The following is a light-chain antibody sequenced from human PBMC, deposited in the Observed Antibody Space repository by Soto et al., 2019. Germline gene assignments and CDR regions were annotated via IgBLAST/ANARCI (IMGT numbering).Light chain of an antibody. CDR1: QSVSSSY. CDR2: GAS. J-gene: IGKJ1*01. Sequence: EIVLTQSPGTLSLSPGERATLSCRARQSVSSSYLAWYQQKPGQAPRLLIYGASRRATGIPDRFSGSGSGTDFTIPSSRLEPEDFAVYYCQQYGSSPPWTFGQGTKVEIK. V-gene: IGKV3-20*01. CDR3: QQYGSSPPWT.